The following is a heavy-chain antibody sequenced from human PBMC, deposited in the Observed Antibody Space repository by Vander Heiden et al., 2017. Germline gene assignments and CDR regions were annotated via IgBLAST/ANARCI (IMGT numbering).Heavy chain of an antibody. CDR3: AKGGVDTATDFDY. V-gene: IGHV3-23*01. Sequence: EVPLLESGSGLVQPGGSLRLPCAAPGFTFSSYAVSWVRQAPGKGLEWVAAISGSGTSTYYADSVKGRFTVSRDNSKSTLYLQMNSLRAEDTAVYYCAKGGVDTATDFDYWGQGTLVTVSS. D-gene: IGHD5-18*01. CDR2: ISGSGTST. J-gene: IGHJ4*02. CDR1: GFTFSSYA.